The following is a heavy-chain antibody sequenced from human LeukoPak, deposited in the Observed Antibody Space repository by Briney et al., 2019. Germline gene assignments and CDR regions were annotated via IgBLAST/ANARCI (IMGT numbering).Heavy chain of an antibody. CDR2: ISSSGSTI. Sequence: PGGSLRLSXAASGFTFSSYEMNWVRQAPGKGLEWVSYISSSGSTIYYADSVKGRFTISRDNAKNSLYLQMNSLRAEDTAVYYCASGLSTYYDFWSGVNWFDPWGQGTLVTVSS. J-gene: IGHJ5*02. CDR1: GFTFSSYE. D-gene: IGHD3-3*01. V-gene: IGHV3-48*03. CDR3: ASGLSTYYDFWSGVNWFDP.